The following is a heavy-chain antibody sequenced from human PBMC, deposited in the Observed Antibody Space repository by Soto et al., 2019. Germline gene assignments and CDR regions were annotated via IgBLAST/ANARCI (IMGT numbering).Heavy chain of an antibody. V-gene: IGHV1-18*04. Sequence: VKVSCKASGYTFTGYYMHWVRQAPGQGLEWMGWISAYNGNTNYAQKLQGRVTMTTDTSTSTAYMELRSLRSDDTAVYYCARWASHSSFFDYWGQGTLVTVSS. D-gene: IGHD6-6*01. CDR3: ARWASHSSFFDY. CDR2: ISAYNGNT. J-gene: IGHJ4*02. CDR1: GYTFTGYY.